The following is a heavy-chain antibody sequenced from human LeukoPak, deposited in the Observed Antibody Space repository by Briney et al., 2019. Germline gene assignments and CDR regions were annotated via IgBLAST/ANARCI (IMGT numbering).Heavy chain of an antibody. V-gene: IGHV1-18*01. CDR1: GYTFTSYG. CDR2: ISVYNGNT. CDR3: ARDSLYGDYGDY. D-gene: IGHD4-17*01. J-gene: IGHJ4*02. Sequence: ASVKVSCKASGYTFTSYGISWVRQAPGQGLEWMGWISVYNGNTNYAQKLQGRVTMTTDTSTSTAYMELRSLRSDDTAVYYCARDSLYGDYGDYWGQGTLVTASS.